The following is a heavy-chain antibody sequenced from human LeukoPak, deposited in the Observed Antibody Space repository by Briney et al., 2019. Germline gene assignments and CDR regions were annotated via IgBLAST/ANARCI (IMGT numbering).Heavy chain of an antibody. CDR1: GLTFSSYE. CDR2: ISSSGSTI. D-gene: IGHD6-19*01. Sequence: PGGSLRLSCAASGLTFSSYEMNWVRQAPGKGLEWVSYISSSGSTIYYADSVKGRFTISRDNAKNSLYLQMNSLRAEDTAVYYCARDSGWPHDAFDIWGQGTMVTVSS. V-gene: IGHV3-48*03. J-gene: IGHJ3*02. CDR3: ARDSGWPHDAFDI.